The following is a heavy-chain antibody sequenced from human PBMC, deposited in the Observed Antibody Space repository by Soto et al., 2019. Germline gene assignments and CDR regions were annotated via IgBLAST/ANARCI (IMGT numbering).Heavy chain of an antibody. CDR1: GFTVSSNH. Sequence: EVQLVESGGGLVQPGGSLRLSCAASGFTVSSNHMSWVRQAPGKGLEWVSVIYSGGSTYYADSVKGRFTISRDNSKNTLYLQMNSLRAEDTAVYYCAMSTGYSSSWYGDYWGQGTLVTVSS. CDR3: AMSTGYSSSWYGDY. V-gene: IGHV3-66*01. D-gene: IGHD6-13*01. CDR2: IYSGGST. J-gene: IGHJ4*02.